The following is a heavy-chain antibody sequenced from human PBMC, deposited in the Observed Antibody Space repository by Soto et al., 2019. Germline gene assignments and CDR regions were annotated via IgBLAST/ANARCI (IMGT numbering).Heavy chain of an antibody. CDR1: GGTFSSYT. Sequence: ASVKVSCKASGGTFSSYTISWVRQAPGQGLEWMGRIIPILGIANYAQKFQGRVTITADKSTSTAYMELSSLRSEDTAVYYCARDHTYYDFWSGWFDYWGQGTLVTVSS. CDR2: IIPILGIA. V-gene: IGHV1-69*04. D-gene: IGHD3-3*01. CDR3: ARDHTYYDFWSGWFDY. J-gene: IGHJ4*02.